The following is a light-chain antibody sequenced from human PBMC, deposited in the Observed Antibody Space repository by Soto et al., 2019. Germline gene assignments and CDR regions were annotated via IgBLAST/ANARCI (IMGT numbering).Light chain of an antibody. CDR1: NSNIGRYS. Sequence: QAVVTQPPSLSGTPGQRVTISCSGSNSNIGRYSVNWYQHFPGTAPKILIYSDDERHSGVPDRFSGSKSGTSASLAISGLQSEDEAEYYCAAWDDNLNGPLFGGGTKLTVL. V-gene: IGLV1-44*01. CDR3: AAWDDNLNGPL. J-gene: IGLJ3*02. CDR2: SDD.